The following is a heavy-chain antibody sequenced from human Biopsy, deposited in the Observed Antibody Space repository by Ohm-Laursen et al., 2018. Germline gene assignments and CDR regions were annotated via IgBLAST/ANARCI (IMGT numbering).Heavy chain of an antibody. Sequence: GSSVKVSCKTSTGTFDSYGVTCVRQAPGQGLEWMGRITPILRTTTYAPKFQGRVTFTADKSPSTAYLELSSLTSEDTAMFYCAREAIGYQLPCDDWGQGTLVTVSS. J-gene: IGHJ4*02. CDR1: TGTFDSYG. CDR2: ITPILRTT. D-gene: IGHD2-15*01. CDR3: AREAIGYQLPCDD. V-gene: IGHV1-69*04.